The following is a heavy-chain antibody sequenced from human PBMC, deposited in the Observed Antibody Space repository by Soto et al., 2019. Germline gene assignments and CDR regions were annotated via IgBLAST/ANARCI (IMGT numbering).Heavy chain of an antibody. Sequence: QVQLVESGGGVVQPGRSLRLSCAVSGFTFSSYGMNWVRQAPGKGLEWVAAIYYDGSNKYYADSVRGRFTIPRDNFKNTLYLRMNSLRAEDTAVYYCARDSKDDSSGYYAGFDYWGQGTLVTVSS. J-gene: IGHJ4*02. CDR3: ARDSKDDSSGYYAGFDY. V-gene: IGHV3-33*01. CDR2: IYYDGSNK. D-gene: IGHD3-22*01. CDR1: GFTFSSYG.